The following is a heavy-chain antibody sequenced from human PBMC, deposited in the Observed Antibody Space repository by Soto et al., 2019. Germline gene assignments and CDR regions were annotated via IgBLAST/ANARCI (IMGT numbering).Heavy chain of an antibody. D-gene: IGHD3-3*01. CDR1: GGSISSGDYY. CDR2: IYYSGST. J-gene: IGHJ6*02. CDR3: ARDNILGILYGGMDV. V-gene: IGHV4-30-4*01. Sequence: LSLTFTVSGGSISSGDYYWSWIRQPPGKGLEWIGYIYYSGSTYYNPSLKSRVTISVDTSKNQFSLKLSSVTAADTAVYYCARDNILGILYGGMDVWGQGTTVTVSS.